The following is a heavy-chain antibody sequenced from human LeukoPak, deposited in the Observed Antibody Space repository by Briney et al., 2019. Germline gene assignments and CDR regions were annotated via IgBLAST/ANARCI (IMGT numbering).Heavy chain of an antibody. V-gene: IGHV4-4*07. CDR1: GGSISSYY. CDR3: ARDSHPDYGGTISLDAFDI. CDR2: IYTSGST. D-gene: IGHD4-23*01. J-gene: IGHJ3*02. Sequence: SETLSLTCTVSGGSISSYYWSWIRQPAGKGLEWIGRIYTSGSTNYNPSLKSRVTISVDKSKNQFSLKLCSVTAADTAVYYCARDSHPDYGGTISLDAFDIWGQGTMVTVSS.